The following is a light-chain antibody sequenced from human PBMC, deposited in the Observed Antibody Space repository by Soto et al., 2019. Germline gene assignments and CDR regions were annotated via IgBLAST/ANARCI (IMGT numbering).Light chain of an antibody. CDR2: DAS. CDR1: QSVSSY. Sequence: EIALTQSAATLSLSTGERATLSCGASQSVSSYLAWYQQKPGQAPRLLIYDASNRATGIPARFSGSGSGKDFTLTISGLEPEAFAVNYCQQRYNWPPITFGEGTRLETK. J-gene: IGKJ5*01. V-gene: IGKV3-11*01. CDR3: QQRYNWPPIT.